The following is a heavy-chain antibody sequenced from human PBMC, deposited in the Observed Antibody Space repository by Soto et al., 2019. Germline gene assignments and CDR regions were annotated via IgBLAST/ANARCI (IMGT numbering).Heavy chain of an antibody. CDR2: IFYTGTT. CDR3: ARHNYGSGSTYFDY. V-gene: IGHV4-39*01. J-gene: IGHJ4*02. CDR1: GGSISTSTYW. Sequence: SETLSLTCTVSGGSISTSTYWWGWIRQPPGKGLEWIGSIFYTGTTSYNSSLKSGSTISIDTSKNQFSLKLNSMTAADTAVYYCARHNYGSGSTYFDYWGQGTLVTVSS. D-gene: IGHD3-10*01.